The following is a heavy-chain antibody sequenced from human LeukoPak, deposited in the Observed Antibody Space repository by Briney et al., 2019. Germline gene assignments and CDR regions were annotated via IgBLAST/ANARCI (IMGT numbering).Heavy chain of an antibody. CDR2: INHSGST. CDR1: GGSFSGYY. Sequence: SETLSLTCGVYGGSFSGYYWSWIRQPPGKGLEWIGEINHSGSTNYNPSLKSRVTISVDTSKNQFSLKLSSVTAADTAVYCCARLPLLKTYSSSWYGGIDYWGQGTLVTVSS. D-gene: IGHD6-13*01. J-gene: IGHJ4*02. CDR3: ARLPLLKTYSSSWYGGIDY. V-gene: IGHV4-34*01.